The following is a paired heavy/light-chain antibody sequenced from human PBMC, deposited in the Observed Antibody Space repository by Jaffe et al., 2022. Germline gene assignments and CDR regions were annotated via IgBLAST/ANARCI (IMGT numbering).Light chain of an antibody. CDR2: KDS. V-gene: IGLV3-25*03. J-gene: IGLJ2*01. CDR3: QSADSSGTPHVV. Sequence: SYELTQPPSVSVSPGQTARITCSGDPLPKQYADWYQQKPGQAPVLVIYKDSERPSGIPERFSGSSSGTTVTLTISGVQAEDEADYYCQSADSSGTPHVVFGGGTKLTVL. CDR1: PLPKQY.
Heavy chain of an antibody. CDR3: ARDGGGVLVAIHENWFDL. J-gene: IGHJ5*02. V-gene: IGHV3-23*01. Sequence: EVQLLESGGGLVQPGGSLRLSCAASGFTFSNYAMSWVRQAPGKGLEWVSTISGSGDSTYYADSVKGRFTISRDNSKNTLYLQINSLRAEDTAIFYCARDGGGVLVAIHENWFDLWGQGTLVTVSS. CDR1: GFTFSNYA. CDR2: ISGSGDST. D-gene: IGHD3-3*02.